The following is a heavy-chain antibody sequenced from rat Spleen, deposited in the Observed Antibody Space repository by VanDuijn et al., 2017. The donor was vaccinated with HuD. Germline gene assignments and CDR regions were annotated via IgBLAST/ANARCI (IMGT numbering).Heavy chain of an antibody. CDR2: IWGDGNS. J-gene: IGHJ3*01. CDR3: VRRGPYYSSSERWFAY. Sequence: QVQLKESGPGLVQPSQTLSLTCTVSGFSLSNYGVIWVRQPPGKGLDWMGVIWGDGNSNYNSALKSRMSISRDTSKSQVYLKMNSLQTGDTATYYCVRRGPYYSSSERWFAYWGQGTLVTVSS. V-gene: IGHV2-13*01. CDR1: GFSLSNYG. D-gene: IGHD1-2*01.